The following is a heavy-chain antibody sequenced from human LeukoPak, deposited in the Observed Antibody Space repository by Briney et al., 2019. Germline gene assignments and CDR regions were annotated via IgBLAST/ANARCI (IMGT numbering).Heavy chain of an antibody. CDR3: AKDRPTVYSSSWLHFLDS. CDR1: GFTFSSYG. D-gene: IGHD6-13*01. CDR2: ISGSGGST. J-gene: IGHJ4*02. V-gene: IGHV3-23*01. Sequence: GGSLRLSCAASGFTFSSYGMIWVRQAPGKGLEWVSDISGSGGSTYVADSVKGRFTVSRDNSKNTLYLQMNSLRADDTAVYYCAKDRPTVYSSSWLHFLDSWGQGTLVTVSS.